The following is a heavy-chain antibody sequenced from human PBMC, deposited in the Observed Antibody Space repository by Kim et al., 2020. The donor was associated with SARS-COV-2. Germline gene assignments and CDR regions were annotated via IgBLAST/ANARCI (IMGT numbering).Heavy chain of an antibody. V-gene: IGHV3-66*01. J-gene: IGHJ4*02. CDR2: GRT. D-gene: IGHD1-7*01. CDR3: ARANWNYDY. Sequence: GRTYYADAVKGRFTISRDNSKHTLYRKMNSLRAEDTAVYYCARANWNYDYWGQGTLVTVSS.